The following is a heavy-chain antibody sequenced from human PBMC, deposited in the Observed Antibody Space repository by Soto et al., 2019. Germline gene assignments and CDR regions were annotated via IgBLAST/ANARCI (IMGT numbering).Heavy chain of an antibody. CDR3: ARDSLRIYYDIFGGPPDY. Sequence: SETLSLTCTVSGGSVSSGSYYWSWIRQPPGKGLEWIGYIYYSGSTNYNPSLKSRVTISVDTSKNQFSLKLSSVTADDTAVYYCARDSLRIYYDIFGGPPDYWGQGTLVTVSS. V-gene: IGHV4-61*01. J-gene: IGHJ4*02. CDR2: IYYSGST. D-gene: IGHD3-9*01. CDR1: GGSVSSGSYY.